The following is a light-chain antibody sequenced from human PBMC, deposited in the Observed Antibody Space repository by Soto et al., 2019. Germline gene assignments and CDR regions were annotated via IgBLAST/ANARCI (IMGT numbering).Light chain of an antibody. J-gene: IGLJ3*02. Sequence: QSALTQPASVSGSPGQSITISCTGTSSDVGGYNYVSWYQQHPGKAPKLMIYEVSNRPSGVSNRLSGSKSGNTASLTISGVQAEDEADYYCSSYTSSSTRVFGGGTKVTVL. CDR3: SSYTSSSTRV. CDR1: SSDVGGYNY. V-gene: IGLV2-14*01. CDR2: EVS.